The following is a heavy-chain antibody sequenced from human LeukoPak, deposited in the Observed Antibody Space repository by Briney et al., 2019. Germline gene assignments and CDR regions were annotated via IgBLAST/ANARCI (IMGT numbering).Heavy chain of an antibody. CDR3: ARDFDYGDSAYYFDY. CDR1: GFTVSSNY. V-gene: IGHV3-66*02. J-gene: IGHJ4*02. CDR2: IYSGGST. Sequence: GGSLRLSCAASGFTVSSNYMSWVRQAPGKGLEWVSVIYSGGSTYYADSVKGRFTISRDNSKNTLYLQMSSLRAEDTAVYYCARDFDYGDSAYYFDYWGQGTLVTVSS. D-gene: IGHD4-17*01.